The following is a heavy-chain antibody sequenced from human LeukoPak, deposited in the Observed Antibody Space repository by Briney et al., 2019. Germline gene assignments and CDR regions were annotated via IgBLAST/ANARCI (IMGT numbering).Heavy chain of an antibody. Sequence: GGSLRLSCAASGFTFSGSAMHWVRQASGKGLEWIGRIRSKANSYATAYAASVKGRFTISRDDSKNTAYLQMNSLKTEDTAVYYCTRYSSSGLDYWGQGTLVTVSS. CDR2: IRSKANSYAT. CDR1: GFTFSGSA. V-gene: IGHV3-73*01. J-gene: IGHJ4*02. D-gene: IGHD6-13*01. CDR3: TRYSSSGLDY.